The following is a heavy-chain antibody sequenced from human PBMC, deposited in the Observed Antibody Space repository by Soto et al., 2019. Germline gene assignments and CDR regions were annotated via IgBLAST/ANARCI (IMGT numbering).Heavy chain of an antibody. D-gene: IGHD3-9*01. CDR1: GYTFTSYY. J-gene: IGHJ4*02. CDR3: ARDTIYGGNSLGFDY. Sequence: QVQLVQSGAEVKKPGASVKVSCKASGYTFTSYYMHWVRQAPGQGLEWMGIINPSGGSTSYAQKFQGRVTMXXDXSXXTGYMELSSLRSEDTAVYYCARDTIYGGNSLGFDYWGQGTLVTVSS. CDR2: INPSGGST. V-gene: IGHV1-46*01.